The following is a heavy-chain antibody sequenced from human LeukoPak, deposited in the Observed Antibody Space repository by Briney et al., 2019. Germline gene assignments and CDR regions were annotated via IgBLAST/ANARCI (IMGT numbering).Heavy chain of an antibody. CDR1: GFTFSSYA. CDR2: ISDSGAVT. Sequence: GGSLRLSCAASGFTFSSYAMTWVRQAPGKGLEWVSVISDSGAVTHYADSVKGRFTMSRDNSKNTLYLQMKSLRGEDTALYYCAKYFSGYAAYFDYWGQGTLVTVSS. D-gene: IGHD5-12*01. CDR3: AKYFSGYAAYFDY. V-gene: IGHV3-23*01. J-gene: IGHJ4*02.